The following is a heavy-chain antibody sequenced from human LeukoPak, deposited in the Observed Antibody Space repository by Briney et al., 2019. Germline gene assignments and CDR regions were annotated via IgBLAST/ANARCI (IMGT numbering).Heavy chain of an antibody. D-gene: IGHD4-17*01. CDR2: IYYSGST. CDR1: GGSISSGGYS. J-gene: IGHJ4*02. V-gene: IGHV4-30-4*07. CDR3: ARGSRNYGDYGARLDY. Sequence: PSETLSLTCAVSGGSISSGGYSWSWIRQPPGKGLEWIGYIYYSGSTYYNPSLKSRVTISVDTSKNQFSLKLSSVTAADTAVYYCARGSRNYGDYGARLDYWGQGTLVSVSS.